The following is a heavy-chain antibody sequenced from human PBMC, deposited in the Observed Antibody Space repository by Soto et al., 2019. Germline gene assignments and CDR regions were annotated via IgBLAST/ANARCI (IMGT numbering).Heavy chain of an antibody. CDR3: ARRWGEGRVDY. Sequence: QVQLQESGPGLVKPSGTLSLTCAVSGGSISSSNWWSWVRQPPGKGLEWIGEIYHSGNTNYNPSLKSRVTMAVDKCRNQCFLELSSGPAADTAVYYCARRWGEGRVDYWGQGTLVTVSS. CDR1: GGSISSSNW. CDR2: IYHSGNT. J-gene: IGHJ4*02. V-gene: IGHV4-4*02. D-gene: IGHD3-10*01.